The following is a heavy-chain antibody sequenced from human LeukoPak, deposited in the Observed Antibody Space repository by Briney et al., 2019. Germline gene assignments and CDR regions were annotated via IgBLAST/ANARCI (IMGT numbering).Heavy chain of an antibody. D-gene: IGHD1-1*01. CDR3: ARQSWRNDAFDI. J-gene: IGHJ3*02. V-gene: IGHV1-18*01. Sequence: ASVKVSCKASGYTFNRYGISWVRQAPGQGLEWMGWISTNSGYTGSAQNLQSRVTMTTDTSTTTAYLELRSLTSDDTAVYYCARQSWRNDAFDIWGQGTMVTVSS. CDR2: ISTNSGYT. CDR1: GYTFNRYG.